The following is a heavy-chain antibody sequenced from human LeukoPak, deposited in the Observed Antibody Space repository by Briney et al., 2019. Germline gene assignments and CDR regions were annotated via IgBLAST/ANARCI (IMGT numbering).Heavy chain of an antibody. D-gene: IGHD6-6*01. V-gene: IGHV1-46*01. J-gene: IGHJ4*02. CDR3: ARVLGASVAARPFDY. CDR1: GYTFTSYY. CDR2: INPSGGST. Sequence: GASVKVSCKASGYTFTSYYMHWVRQAPGQVLEWMGIINPSGGSTSYAQKFQGRVTMTRDTSTSTVYMELSSLRSEDTAVYYCARVLGASVAARPFDYWGQGTLVTVSS.